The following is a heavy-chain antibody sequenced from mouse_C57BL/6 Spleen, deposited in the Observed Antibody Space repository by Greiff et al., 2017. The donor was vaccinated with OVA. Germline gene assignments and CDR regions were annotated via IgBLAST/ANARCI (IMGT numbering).Heavy chain of an antibody. CDR2: IYPGSGST. D-gene: IGHD2-4*01. V-gene: IGHV1-55*01. J-gene: IGHJ3*01. Sequence: QVQLQQPGAELVKPGASVKMSCKASGYTFTSYWITWVKPRPGQGLEWIGDIYPGSGSTNYNEKLKRKATLTVDTSSSTAYMQLSSLTSEDSAVYYCARIYYDYSWFAYWGQGTLVTVSA. CDR1: GYTFTSYW. CDR3: ARIYYDYSWFAY.